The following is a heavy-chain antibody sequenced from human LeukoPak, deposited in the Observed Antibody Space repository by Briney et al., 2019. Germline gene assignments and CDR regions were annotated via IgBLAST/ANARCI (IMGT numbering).Heavy chain of an antibody. V-gene: IGHV1-2*06. J-gene: IGHJ4*02. D-gene: IGHD1-26*01. Sequence: ASVKVSCKASGYTFTVYYMHWLRQAPGQGLEWMGQINPNNGGTNYAQNFQGRVTMTRDTSISTAYMELSSLISDDTAVYYCASQNMEWELLAFDYWGQGTLVTVSS. CDR1: GYTFTVYY. CDR2: INPNNGGT. CDR3: ASQNMEWELLAFDY.